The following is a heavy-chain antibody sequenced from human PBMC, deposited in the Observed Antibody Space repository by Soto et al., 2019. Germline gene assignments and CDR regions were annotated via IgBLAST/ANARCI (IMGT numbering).Heavy chain of an antibody. Sequence: QVQLQESGPGLVKPSETLSLTCTVSGASINSGGYYWSWIRQLPGKGLEWIGYIYFSGSTYYNPSLESRVTISLDTSQNQVSLKLSSVTAADTAMYFCASGDAWEALLAHWGQGILVTVSS. CDR2: IYFSGST. J-gene: IGHJ4*02. CDR3: ASGDAWEALLAH. CDR1: GASINSGGYY. D-gene: IGHD4-17*01. V-gene: IGHV4-31*03.